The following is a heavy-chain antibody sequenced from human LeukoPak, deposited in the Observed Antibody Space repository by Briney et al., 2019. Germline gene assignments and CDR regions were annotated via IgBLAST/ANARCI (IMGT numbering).Heavy chain of an antibody. D-gene: IGHD2-8*01. Sequence: SETLSLTCTVSGGSISSYYWSWIRQPPGKGLEWIGYIYYSGSTNYNPSLKSRVTISVDTSKNQFSLKLSSVTAADTAVYYCARHFGVYDAFDIWGQGTMVTVSS. CDR3: ARHFGVYDAFDI. V-gene: IGHV4-59*08. CDR2: IYYSGST. CDR1: GGSISSYY. J-gene: IGHJ3*02.